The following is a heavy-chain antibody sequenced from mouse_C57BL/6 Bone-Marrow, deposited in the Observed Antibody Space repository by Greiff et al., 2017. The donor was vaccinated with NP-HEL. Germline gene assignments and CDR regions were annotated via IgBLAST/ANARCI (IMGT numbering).Heavy chain of an antibody. Sequence: EVKLQESVAELVRPGASVKLSCTASGFNIKNTYMHWVKQRPEQGLEWIGRIDPANGNTKYAPKFQGKATITADTSSNTAYLQLSSLTSEDTAIYYCARFLYGSSYDYFDYWGQGTTLTVSS. CDR2: IDPANGNT. D-gene: IGHD1-1*01. V-gene: IGHV14-3*01. J-gene: IGHJ2*01. CDR3: ARFLYGSSYDYFDY. CDR1: GFNIKNTY.